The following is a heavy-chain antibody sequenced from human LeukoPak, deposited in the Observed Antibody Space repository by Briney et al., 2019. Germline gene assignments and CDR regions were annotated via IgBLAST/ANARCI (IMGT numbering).Heavy chain of an antibody. CDR1: GGYISSYY. CDR2: IYTSGST. V-gene: IGHV4-4*08. Sequence: SVTLSLPCTDTGGYISSYYRSWIRQPPGKGLEGIGYIYTSGSTNYTPSLKSRVTVSIDTSKNQFSLRLSSVTASDTAVYYCARRGTFSSSWYSDWGQGTLVTVSS. J-gene: IGHJ4*02. D-gene: IGHD6-13*01. CDR3: ARRGTFSSSWYSD.